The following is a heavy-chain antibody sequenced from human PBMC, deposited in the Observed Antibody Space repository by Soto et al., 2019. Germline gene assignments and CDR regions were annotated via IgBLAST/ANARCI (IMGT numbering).Heavy chain of an antibody. CDR2: IDPSDSYT. Sequence: GESLKISCKGSGYSFTSYWISWVRQMPGKGLEWMGRIDPSDSYTNYSPSFQGHVTISADKSISTAYLQWSSLKASDTAMYYCARRNTYYYDSSGYLFDYWGQGTLVTVSS. V-gene: IGHV5-10-1*01. CDR3: ARRNTYYYDSSGYLFDY. CDR1: GYSFTSYW. D-gene: IGHD3-22*01. J-gene: IGHJ4*02.